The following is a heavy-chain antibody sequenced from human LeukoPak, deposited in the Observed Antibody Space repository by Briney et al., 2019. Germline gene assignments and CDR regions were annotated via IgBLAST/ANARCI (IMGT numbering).Heavy chain of an antibody. D-gene: IGHD6-13*01. CDR3: AHRRAAAGLDY. J-gene: IGHJ4*02. CDR2: ISWDDDK. V-gene: IGHV2-5*02. CDR1: GFSLFSSGVG. Sequence: SGPTLVNPTQTLTLTCTSSGFSLFSSGVGVGWIRQPPGKALEWLALISWDDDKRYSPSLKSRLTITKDTSKNQVVLTMTNMDPVDTATYYCAHRRAAAGLDYWGQGTLVTVSS.